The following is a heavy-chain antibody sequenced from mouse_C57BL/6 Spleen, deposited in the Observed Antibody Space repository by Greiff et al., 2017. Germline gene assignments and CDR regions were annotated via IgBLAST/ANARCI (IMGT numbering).Heavy chain of an antibody. CDR1: GYTFTDYY. Sequence: VQLQQSGPELVKPGASVKISCKASGYTFTDYYMNWVKQSHGKSLEWIGDINPNNGGTSYNQKFKGKDTLTVDKSSSTAYMELRSLTSEDSAVYYCAREGEVVATDYWGQGTLLTVSA. CDR2: INPNNGGT. J-gene: IGHJ3*01. V-gene: IGHV1-26*01. CDR3: AREGEVVATDY. D-gene: IGHD1-1*01.